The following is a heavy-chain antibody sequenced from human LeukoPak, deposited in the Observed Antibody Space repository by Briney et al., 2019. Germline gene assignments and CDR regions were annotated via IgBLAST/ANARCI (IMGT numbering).Heavy chain of an antibody. J-gene: IGHJ4*02. V-gene: IGHV3-11*01. Sequence: PGGSLRLSCAASGFTFSDYYMSWIHQAPGKGLEWVSYISSSGSTIYYADSVKGRFTISRDNAKNSLYLQMNSLRAEDTAVYYCASYLCSSTSCQGASFDYWGQGTLVTVSS. CDR1: GFTFSDYY. D-gene: IGHD2-2*01. CDR3: ASYLCSSTSCQGASFDY. CDR2: ISSSGSTI.